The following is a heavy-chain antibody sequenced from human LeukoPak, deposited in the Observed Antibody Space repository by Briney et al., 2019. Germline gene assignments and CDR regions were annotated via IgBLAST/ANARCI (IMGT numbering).Heavy chain of an antibody. V-gene: IGHV3-7*03. CDR1: GFTFSDYS. CDR3: AKGITRGDI. J-gene: IGHJ3*02. CDR2: IKHDGSEK. D-gene: IGHD3-10*01. Sequence: GGSLRLSCAASGFTFSDYSMSWVRQAPGEGLEWVANIKHDGSEKYYVDSVKGRFTISRDNAKNSLYLQMNSLRAEDTAVYYCAKGITRGDIWGQGTMVTVSS.